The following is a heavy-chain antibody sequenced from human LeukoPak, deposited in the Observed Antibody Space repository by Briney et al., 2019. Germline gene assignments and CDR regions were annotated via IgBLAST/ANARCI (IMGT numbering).Heavy chain of an antibody. CDR1: GGSITSGRYY. Sequence: SETLSLTCTVSGGSITSGRYYWSWIRQPAGKGLEWIGRIFSSAIIDYNPSLKSRVTMSIDTSKNQFSLQVSSVTAPDTAVYYCAREGVGTYISSWSGNAFDIWGQGTMVTVSS. J-gene: IGHJ3*02. D-gene: IGHD6-13*01. CDR3: AREGVGTYISSWSGNAFDI. CDR2: IFSSAII. V-gene: IGHV4-61*02.